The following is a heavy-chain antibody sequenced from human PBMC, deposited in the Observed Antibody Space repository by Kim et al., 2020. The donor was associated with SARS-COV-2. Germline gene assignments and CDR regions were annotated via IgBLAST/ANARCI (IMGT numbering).Heavy chain of an antibody. D-gene: IGHD2-15*01. CDR1: GGTFSSYA. CDR2: IIPIFGTA. Sequence: SVKVSCKASGGTFSSYAISWVRQAPGQGLEWMGGIIPIFGTANYAQKFQGRVTITADESTSTAYMELSSLRSEDTAVYYCARDKEGYCSGGSCPWDYWGQGPLVTVSS. J-gene: IGHJ4*02. CDR3: ARDKEGYCSGGSCPWDY. V-gene: IGHV1-69*13.